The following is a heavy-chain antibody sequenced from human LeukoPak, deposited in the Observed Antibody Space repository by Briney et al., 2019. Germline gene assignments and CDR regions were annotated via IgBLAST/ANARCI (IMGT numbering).Heavy chain of an antibody. V-gene: IGHV3-30*04. CDR1: GFTFSSYA. CDR2: ISYDGSNK. J-gene: IGHJ5*02. CDR3: ARAGFPGIAVAGTFRT. Sequence: GGSLRLSCAASGFTFSSYAMHWVRQAPGKGLEWVAVISYDGSNKYYADSVKGRFTISRDNSKNTLYLQMNSLRAEDTAVYYCARAGFPGIAVAGTFRTWGQGTLVTVSS. D-gene: IGHD6-19*01.